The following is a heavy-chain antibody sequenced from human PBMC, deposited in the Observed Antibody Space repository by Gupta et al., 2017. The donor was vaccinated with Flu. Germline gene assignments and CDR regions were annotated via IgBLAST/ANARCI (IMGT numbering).Heavy chain of an antibody. D-gene: IGHD2-21*01. CDR2: IYNSGTT. J-gene: IGHJ6*02. CDR3: ARDLPGDGMDV. Sequence: GWGRRHPGMGLDWIGYIYNSGTTSYNPSLTSRVTISIDTANIQFSRKLSSETVADTAVYYCARDLPGDGMDVWGQGTTVTVSS. V-gene: IGHV4-31*02.